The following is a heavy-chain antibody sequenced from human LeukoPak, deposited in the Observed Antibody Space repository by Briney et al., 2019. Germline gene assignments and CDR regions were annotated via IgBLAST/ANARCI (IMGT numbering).Heavy chain of an antibody. Sequence: SETLSLTCTVSGGSVSSGNSYWSWIRQPPGKGLEWIGYIYYSGSTNYNPSLKSRVTISVDASKNQFSLKLSSVTAADTAVYYCARDNWNYGSSMDVWGQGTTVTVSS. CDR2: IYYSGST. J-gene: IGHJ6*02. CDR3: ARDNWNYGSSMDV. V-gene: IGHV4-61*01. D-gene: IGHD1-7*01. CDR1: GGSVSSGNSY.